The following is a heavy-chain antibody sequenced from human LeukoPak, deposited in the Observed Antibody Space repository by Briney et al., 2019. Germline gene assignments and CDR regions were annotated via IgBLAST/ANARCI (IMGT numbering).Heavy chain of an antibody. CDR2: IKGDGSEK. CDR3: ARDDFSGSYCD. CDR1: GLTFSNNW. D-gene: IGHD1-26*01. V-gene: IGHV3-7*01. J-gene: IGHJ4*02. Sequence: GGSLRLSCAASGLTFSNNWMSWVRQAPGKGLEWVANIKGDGSEKYYVDSVKGRFTISRDNTKNSLYLQMNSLRADDTAIYYCARDDFSGSYCDWGQGTLVTVSS.